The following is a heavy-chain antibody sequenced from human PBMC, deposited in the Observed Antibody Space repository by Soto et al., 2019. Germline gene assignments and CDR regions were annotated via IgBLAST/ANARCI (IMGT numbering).Heavy chain of an antibody. V-gene: IGHV4-4*07. D-gene: IGHD2-8*02. J-gene: IGHJ4*02. CDR2: FSLSGTT. CDR1: GASIACSSY. Sequence: KTSETLSLTCIVSGASIACSSYLSWIRQPAGKGLEWIGRFSLSGTTNYSPSLRSRVTMSADVSKNQFSLRLTSVTAADTALYYCARGMTPPGAPAWYYFDSWGQGTLVTVSS. CDR3: ARGMTPPGAPAWYYFDS.